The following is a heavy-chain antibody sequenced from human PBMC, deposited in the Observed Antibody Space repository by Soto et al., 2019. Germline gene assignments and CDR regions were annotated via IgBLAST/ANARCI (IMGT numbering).Heavy chain of an antibody. D-gene: IGHD4-4*01. CDR2: ISYDGSNK. CDR1: GFTFSSFA. V-gene: IGHV3-30-3*01. CDR3: ARPLWRDDYNWGYFDL. J-gene: IGHJ2*01. Sequence: GGSLRLSCASSGFTFSSFAMSLVRQAPGKGLEWVAVISYDGSNKYYADSVKGRFTISRDNSKNTLYLQMNSLRLEDTAVYYCARPLWRDDYNWGYFDLWGRGTLVTVS.